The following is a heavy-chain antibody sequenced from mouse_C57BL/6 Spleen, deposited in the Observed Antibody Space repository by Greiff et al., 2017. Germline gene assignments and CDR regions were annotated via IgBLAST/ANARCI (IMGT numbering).Heavy chain of an antibody. J-gene: IGHJ2*01. Sequence: EVKVVESGGGLVKPGGSLKLSCAASGFTFSSYAMSWVRQTPEKRLEWVATISDGGSYTYYPDNVKGRFTISRDNAKNNLYLQMSHLKSEDTAMYYCARENDSSGLDYWGQGTTLTVSS. CDR1: GFTFSSYA. CDR3: ARENDSSGLDY. D-gene: IGHD3-2*02. CDR2: ISDGGSYT. V-gene: IGHV5-4*01.